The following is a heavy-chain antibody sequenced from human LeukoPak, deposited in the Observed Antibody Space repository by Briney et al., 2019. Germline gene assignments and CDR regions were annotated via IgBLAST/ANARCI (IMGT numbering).Heavy chain of an antibody. J-gene: IGHJ4*02. CDR2: INPSGGST. CDR3: ARSVVPAASLDY. D-gene: IGHD2-2*01. Sequence: ASVKVSCKASGYTFTSYYMHWVRLAPGQGLEWMGIINPSGGSTSYAQKFQGRVTMTRDTSTSTVYMELSSLRSEDTAVYYCARSVVPAASLDYWGQGTLVTVSS. V-gene: IGHV1-46*01. CDR1: GYTFTSYY.